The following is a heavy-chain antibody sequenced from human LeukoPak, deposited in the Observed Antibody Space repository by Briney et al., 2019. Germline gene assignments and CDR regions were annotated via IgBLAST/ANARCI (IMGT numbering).Heavy chain of an antibody. CDR2: INRNGNT. CDR1: GGSFTGYY. V-gene: IGHV4-34*01. CDR3: ARIVLPYYYDTTALKGYFDL. D-gene: IGHD3-22*01. Sequence: SETLSLTCAVYGGSFTGYYWSWIRQPPGKGPEWIGEINRNGNTNYNPSLKSRVTMSVDTSKKQFSLNLSSVTAADTAVYYCARIVLPYYYDTTALKGYFDLWGRGTLVTVSS. J-gene: IGHJ2*01.